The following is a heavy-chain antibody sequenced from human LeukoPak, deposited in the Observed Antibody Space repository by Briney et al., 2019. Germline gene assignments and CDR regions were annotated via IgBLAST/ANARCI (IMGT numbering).Heavy chain of an antibody. CDR3: ARDDYGGYWYFDL. Sequence: ASVKVSCKASGGTFSSYGISWVRQAPGQGLEWMGWISAYNGNTNYAQKLQGRVTMTTDTSTSTAYMELRSLRSDDTAVYYCARDDYGGYWYFDLWGRGTLVTVSS. V-gene: IGHV1-18*01. CDR1: GGTFSSYG. J-gene: IGHJ2*01. CDR2: ISAYNGNT. D-gene: IGHD4-23*01.